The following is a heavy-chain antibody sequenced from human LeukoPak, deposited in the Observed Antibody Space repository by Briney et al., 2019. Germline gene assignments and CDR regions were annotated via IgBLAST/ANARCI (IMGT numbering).Heavy chain of an antibody. Sequence: GASVKVSCKASGYTFTSYYMHWVRQAPGQGLEWMGIINPSGGSTGYAQKFQGRVTMTRDTSTSTVYMELSSLRSEDTAVYYCARARCSSTSCYVGEDWFDPWGQGTLVTVSS. CDR1: GYTFTSYY. CDR2: INPSGGST. CDR3: ARARCSSTSCYVGEDWFDP. V-gene: IGHV1-46*01. D-gene: IGHD2-2*01. J-gene: IGHJ5*02.